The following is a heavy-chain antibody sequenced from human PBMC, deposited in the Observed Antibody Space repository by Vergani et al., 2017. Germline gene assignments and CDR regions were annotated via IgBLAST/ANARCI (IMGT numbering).Heavy chain of an antibody. CDR3: ARTWIQLWGDAFDI. CDR2: IYTSGST. J-gene: IGHJ3*02. D-gene: IGHD5-18*01. CDR1: GGSISSGSYY. V-gene: IGHV4-61*02. Sequence: QVQLQESGPGLVKPSETLSLTCTVSGGSISSGSYYWSWIRQPAGKGLEWIGRIYTSGSTNYNPSLKSRVTISVDTSKNQFSLKLSSVTAADTAVYYCARTWIQLWGDAFDIWGQGTMVTVSS.